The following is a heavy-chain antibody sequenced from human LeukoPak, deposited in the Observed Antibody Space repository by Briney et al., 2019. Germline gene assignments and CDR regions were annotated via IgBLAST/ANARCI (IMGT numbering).Heavy chain of an antibody. Sequence: GGSLRLSCAASGFTFSSYSMNWVRQAPGKGLEWVSSISSSSSYIYYADSVKGRFTISRDNAKNSLYLQMNSLRAEDTAVYYCARDMSRYCSGGSCYPPDYWGQGTLVTVSS. CDR2: ISSSSSYI. CDR1: GFTFSSYS. J-gene: IGHJ4*02. D-gene: IGHD2-15*01. V-gene: IGHV3-21*01. CDR3: ARDMSRYCSGGSCYPPDY.